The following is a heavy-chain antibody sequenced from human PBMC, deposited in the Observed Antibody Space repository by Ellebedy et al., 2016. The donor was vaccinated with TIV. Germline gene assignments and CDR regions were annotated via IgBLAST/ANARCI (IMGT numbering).Heavy chain of an antibody. CDR3: ARVPAVLMAYDAFDI. D-gene: IGHD2-8*01. CDR2: ISSSSSYI. J-gene: IGHJ3*02. V-gene: IGHV3-21*01. CDR1: GFTFSRYS. Sequence: GGSLRLSXAASGFTFSRYSMNWVRQAPGKGLEWVSSISSSSSYIYYADSVKGRFTISRDNAKNSLYLQMNSLRAEDTAVYYCARVPAVLMAYDAFDIWGQGTMVTVSS.